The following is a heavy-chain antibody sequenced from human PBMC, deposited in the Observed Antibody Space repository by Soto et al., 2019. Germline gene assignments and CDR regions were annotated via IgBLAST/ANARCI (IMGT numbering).Heavy chain of an antibody. CDR3: AGDPDSHYNDSHASSYP. D-gene: IGHD3-22*01. CDR2: IIPIIGII. Sequence: QVQLVQSGAEVKKPGSSVKVSCKASGGTFSTYTITWVRQAPGQGLEWMGRIIPIIGIINYAQKFQGRVTITADKFMGTAYMELTRLRSDDTAEYYCAGDPDSHYNDSHASSYPWGQGTLVTVSS. CDR1: GGTFSTYT. V-gene: IGHV1-69*08. J-gene: IGHJ5*02.